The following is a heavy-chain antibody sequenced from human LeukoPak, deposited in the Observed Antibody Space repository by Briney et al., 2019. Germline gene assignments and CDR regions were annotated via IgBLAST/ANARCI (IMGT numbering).Heavy chain of an antibody. D-gene: IGHD1-26*01. Sequence: GGSLRLSCAASGFTFTSYWMHWVRQAPGKGLVWVSRIKTDGSIINYADSAKGRFTISRDDAKNTLYLQMNSLRAEDTAVYYCARAGSYRFDYWGLGTLVTVSS. V-gene: IGHV3-74*01. CDR3: ARAGSYRFDY. J-gene: IGHJ4*02. CDR1: GFTFTSYW. CDR2: IKTDGSII.